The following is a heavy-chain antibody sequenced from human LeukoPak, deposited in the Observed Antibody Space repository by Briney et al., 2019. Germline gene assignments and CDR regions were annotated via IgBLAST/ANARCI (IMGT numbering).Heavy chain of an antibody. V-gene: IGHV4-4*07. Sequence: SETLSLTCTVYGVSISNFYWSWIRQSAGKGLEWIGRIYNSGSTKYNPSLKSRVTISLDKSKNQFSLKLSSVTAAGTAVYYCARDPGDYSGWFDPWGQGTLVTVSS. CDR1: GVSISNFY. J-gene: IGHJ5*02. D-gene: IGHD4-17*01. CDR3: ARDPGDYSGWFDP. CDR2: IYNSGST.